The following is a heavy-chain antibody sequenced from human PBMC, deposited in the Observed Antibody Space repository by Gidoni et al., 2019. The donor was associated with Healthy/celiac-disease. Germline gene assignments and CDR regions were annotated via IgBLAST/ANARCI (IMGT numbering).Heavy chain of an antibody. CDR3: ARAVGYYLRNWFDP. J-gene: IGHJ5*02. Sequence: QVQLVESGGGVVQPGRSLRLSCAASGFTFSSYGMHWVRQAPGKGLEWVAVIWYDGSNKYYADSVKGRFTISRDNSKNTLYLQMNSLRAEDTAVYYCARAVGYYLRNWFDPWGQGTLVTVSS. CDR2: IWYDGSNK. V-gene: IGHV3-33*01. D-gene: IGHD3-22*01. CDR1: GFTFSSYG.